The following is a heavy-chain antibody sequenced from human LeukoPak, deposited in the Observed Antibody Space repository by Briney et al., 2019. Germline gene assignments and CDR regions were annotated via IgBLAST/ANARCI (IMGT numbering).Heavy chain of an antibody. J-gene: IGHJ5*02. CDR1: GYSLTELS. CDR3: ATRYYDSSSSIDR. CDR2: FDPEDGET. D-gene: IGHD3-22*01. Sequence: GASVKVSCKVSGYSLTELSMHWVRQAPGKGLEWMGGFDPEDGETIYTQKFQGRVTMTEDTSTDTAYTELSSLRSEDTAVYYCATRYYDSSSSIDRWGQGTLVTVSS. V-gene: IGHV1-24*01.